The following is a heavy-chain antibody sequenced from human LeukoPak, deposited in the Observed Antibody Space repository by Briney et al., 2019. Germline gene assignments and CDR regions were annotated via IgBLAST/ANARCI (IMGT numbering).Heavy chain of an antibody. CDR2: INHSGST. D-gene: IGHD2-21*01. J-gene: IGHJ4*02. CDR3: ARGIELAQSRTSHIVDY. Sequence: PSETLSLTCAVYGGSFSGYYWSWIRQPPGKGLEWIGEINHSGSTNYNPSLKSRVTISVDTSKNQFSLKLSSATAADTAVYYCARGIELAQSRTSHIVDYWGQGTLVTVSS. V-gene: IGHV4-34*01. CDR1: GGSFSGYY.